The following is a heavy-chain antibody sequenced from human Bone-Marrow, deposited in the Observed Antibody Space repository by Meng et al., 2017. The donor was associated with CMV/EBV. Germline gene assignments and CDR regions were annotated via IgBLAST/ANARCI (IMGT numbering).Heavy chain of an antibody. CDR1: GFPFSTYS. Sequence: GESLKISCAASGFPFSTYSMHWVRQAPGKGLEWVSSISGSSTYIYYAESVKGRFTISRDNAKNSLYLQMNSLRDGDTGLYYCAGARSPTHFDYWGQGALVTVSS. CDR2: ISGSSTYI. CDR3: AGARSPTHFDY. V-gene: IGHV3-21*01. J-gene: IGHJ4*02.